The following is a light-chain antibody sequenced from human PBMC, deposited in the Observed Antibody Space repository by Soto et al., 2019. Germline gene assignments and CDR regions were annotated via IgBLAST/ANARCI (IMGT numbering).Light chain of an antibody. Sequence: QSVLTQPASVSGSPGQSITISCTGTSDDVGSYNYVSWYQQHPGKAPKLILYEVSNRPSGVSNRFSGSKSGNTASLTISGLQGEDEADYYCSSSTSTSFPVFGGGTQLTVL. V-gene: IGLV2-14*01. CDR2: EVS. CDR3: SSSTSTSFPV. J-gene: IGLJ7*01. CDR1: SDDVGSYNY.